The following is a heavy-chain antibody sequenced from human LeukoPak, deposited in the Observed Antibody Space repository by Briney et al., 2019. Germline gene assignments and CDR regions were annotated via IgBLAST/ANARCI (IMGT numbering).Heavy chain of an antibody. V-gene: IGHV4-30-4*01. CDR3: ARQDSSNWFDP. CDR2: IYYSGSS. CDR1: GGSINNGGYY. Sequence: SQTLSLTCTVSGGSINNGGYYWSWIRQHPGKGLEWIGYIYYSGSSYYNPSLRSRVTISVDTSKNQFSLKLSSVTAADTAVYYCARQDSSNWFDPWGQGTLVTVSS. D-gene: IGHD6-6*01. J-gene: IGHJ5*02.